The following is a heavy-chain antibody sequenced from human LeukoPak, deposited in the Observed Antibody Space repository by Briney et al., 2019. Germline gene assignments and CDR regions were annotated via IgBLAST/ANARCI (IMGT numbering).Heavy chain of an antibody. Sequence: RASVKVSCKASGYTFTSYVISWVRQAPRQGLEWMGWISAYNVNTNYTQKPQGRVTMTTDTSTSTAYMELRSLRSADTAVYYCARTVPFGRFGELSSFFDYWGQGNLVTVSS. CDR3: ARTVPFGRFGELSSFFDY. V-gene: IGHV1-18*04. J-gene: IGHJ4*02. CDR1: GYTFTSYV. D-gene: IGHD3-10*01. CDR2: ISAYNVNT.